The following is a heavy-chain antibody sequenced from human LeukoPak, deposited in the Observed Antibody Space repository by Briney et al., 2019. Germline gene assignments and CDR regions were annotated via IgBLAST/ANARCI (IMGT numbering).Heavy chain of an antibody. CDR2: IKQDGSEK. J-gene: IGHJ4*02. V-gene: IGHV3-7*01. Sequence: GGSLRLSCAASGFTFSSYCMSWIRQAPGKGLEWVANIKQDGSEKYYVDSVKGRFTISRDNAKNSLYLQMNSLRAEDTAVYYCARFTKGYYYDSSGYFDYWGQGTLVTVSS. CDR1: GFTFSSYC. D-gene: IGHD3-22*01. CDR3: ARFTKGYYYDSSGYFDY.